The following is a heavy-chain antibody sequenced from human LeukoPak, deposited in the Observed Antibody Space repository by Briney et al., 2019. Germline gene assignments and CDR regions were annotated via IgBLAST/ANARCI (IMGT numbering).Heavy chain of an antibody. J-gene: IGHJ4*02. V-gene: IGHV3-21*01. D-gene: IGHD3-22*01. CDR3: ARGTPYYYDSSLSF. CDR2: SYI. Sequence: SYIYYADSVKGRFTISRDNAKNSLFLQINSLRAEDTAVYYCARGTPYYYDSSLSFWGQGTLVTVSS.